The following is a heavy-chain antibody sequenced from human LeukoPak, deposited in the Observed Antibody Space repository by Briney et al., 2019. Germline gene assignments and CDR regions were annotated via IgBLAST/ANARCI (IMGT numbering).Heavy chain of an antibody. CDR3: ARPELRGFAPNY. CDR2: ISSSSSYI. J-gene: IGHJ4*02. CDR1: GFTFSSYS. D-gene: IGHD4-23*01. V-gene: IGHV3-21*01. Sequence: GGSLRLSCAASGFTFSSYSMNWVRQAPGKGLEWVSSISSSSSYIYYADSVKGRFTISRDNAKNSMYLQMNSLRAEDTAVYYCARPELRGFAPNYWGQGTLVTVSS.